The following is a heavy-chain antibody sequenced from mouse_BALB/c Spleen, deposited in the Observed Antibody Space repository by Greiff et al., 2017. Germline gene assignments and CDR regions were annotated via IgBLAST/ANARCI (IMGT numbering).Heavy chain of an antibody. Sequence: EVKLVESGGGLVKPGGSLKLSCAASGFAFSSYDMSWVRQTPEKRLEWVAYISSGGGSTYYPDTVKGRFTISRDNAKNTLYLQMSSLKSEDTAMYYCARHDSSGYAAYWGQGTLVTVSA. CDR3: ARHDSSGYAAY. CDR1: GFAFSSYD. J-gene: IGHJ3*01. V-gene: IGHV5-12-1*01. CDR2: ISSGGGST. D-gene: IGHD3-2*01.